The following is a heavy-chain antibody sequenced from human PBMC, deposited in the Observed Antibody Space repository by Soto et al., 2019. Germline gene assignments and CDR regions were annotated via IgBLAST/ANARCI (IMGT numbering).Heavy chain of an antibody. CDR2: VYYTGST. Sequence: KPSETLSLTCTVSGDSISTFYWGWMRQSPGKELEWIGYVYYTGSTNYNPSLKSRVTISVDRSKNQFSLKLTSANAADTAVYYCARGRTVRNYADDSSDYFYFFDYWGQGTQVTVYS. D-gene: IGHD3-22*01. CDR3: ARGRTVRNYADDSSDYFYFFDY. V-gene: IGHV4-59*01. J-gene: IGHJ4*02. CDR1: GDSISTFY.